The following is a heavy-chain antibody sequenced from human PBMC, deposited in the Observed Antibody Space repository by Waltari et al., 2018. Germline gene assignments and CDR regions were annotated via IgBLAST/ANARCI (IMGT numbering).Heavy chain of an antibody. V-gene: IGHV3-21*02. CDR1: GFTFRPDT. J-gene: IGHJ4*02. D-gene: IGHD1-7*01. Sequence: VQLVESGGALVKTGGSLRISCEASGFTFRPDTMTLVSQAPGKGLEGFSYISHSSNDKYYAESGRGRFTVSRDNAKSSLYLQMNSLRAEDTAVYFCARDLTAWELLDYWGQGTVVNVSS. CDR3: ARDLTAWELLDY. CDR2: ISHSSNDK.